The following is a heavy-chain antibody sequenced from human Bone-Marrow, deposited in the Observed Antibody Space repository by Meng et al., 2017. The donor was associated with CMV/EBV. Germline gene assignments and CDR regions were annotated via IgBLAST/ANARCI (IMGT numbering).Heavy chain of an antibody. CDR3: ARPGYCSGGSCPTGPYYYYGMDV. D-gene: IGHD2-15*01. CDR1: GGSFSGYY. Sequence: SETLSLTCAVYGGSFSGYYWSWIRQPPGKGLEWIGEINHSGSTNYNPSLKSRVTISVDTSKNQFSLKLSFVTAADTAVYYCARPGYCSGGSCPTGPYYYYGMDVWGQGTTVTVSS. CDR2: INHSGST. J-gene: IGHJ6*02. V-gene: IGHV4-34*01.